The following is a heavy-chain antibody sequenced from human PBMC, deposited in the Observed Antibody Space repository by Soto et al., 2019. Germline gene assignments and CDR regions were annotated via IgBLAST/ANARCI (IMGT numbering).Heavy chain of an antibody. CDR2: IKSKTDGGTT. J-gene: IGHJ4*02. V-gene: IGHV3-15*07. CDR3: TTGCQACQSEG. D-gene: IGHD2-8*01. Sequence: GGSLRLSCAASGVSFTGAWMNWVRQAPGKGLEWVGLIKSKTDGGTTDYAAPVEGRFTISRDDSKNTLYLQMNSLKTEDTAVYYGTTGCQACQSEGWAQGTLVTVSS. CDR1: GVSFTGAW.